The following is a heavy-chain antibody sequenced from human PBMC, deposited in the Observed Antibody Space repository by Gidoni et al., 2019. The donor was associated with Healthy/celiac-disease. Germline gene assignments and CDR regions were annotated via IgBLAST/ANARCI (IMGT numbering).Heavy chain of an antibody. V-gene: IGHV1-2*02. Sequence: QVQLVQSPPEVKKPGASVQVSCKASGYTLIGSHMHWVRQAPGQGLEWMGWINPNSGGRNYAQKFQGRVTMTRDTSISTAYMELSRLRSDDTAVYYCARDNQYSSSWSDYAFDIWGQGTMVTVSS. D-gene: IGHD6-13*01. CDR1: GYTLIGSH. J-gene: IGHJ3*02. CDR3: ARDNQYSSSWSDYAFDI. CDR2: INPNSGGR.